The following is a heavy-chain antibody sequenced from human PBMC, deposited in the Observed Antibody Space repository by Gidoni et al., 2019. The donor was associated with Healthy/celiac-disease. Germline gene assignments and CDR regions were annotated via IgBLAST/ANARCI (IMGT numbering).Heavy chain of an antibody. J-gene: IGHJ4*02. CDR3: ARVDYYDSSGYYDY. CDR1: EFTFSDYY. D-gene: IGHD3-22*01. CDR2: FGSSGSTI. Sequence: QVHLVDAGGGLFKPGGSLRLSCAAAEFTFSDYYMRWIRHAPGKGLEWVSYFGSSGSTIYYADPVKGRFTISRDNAKNSLYLPMNSLRAEDTAVYYCARVDYYDSSGYYDYWGQGTLVTVSS. V-gene: IGHV3-11*01.